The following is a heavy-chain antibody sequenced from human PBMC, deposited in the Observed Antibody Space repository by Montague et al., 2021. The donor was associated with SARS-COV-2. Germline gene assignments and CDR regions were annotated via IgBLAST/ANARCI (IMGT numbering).Heavy chain of an antibody. CDR2: IFVGAST. V-gene: IGHV4-4*07. CDR3: ARGMAPEGRWFDS. J-gene: IGHJ5*01. Sequence: SETLSLICSVSGGSISGYYWSWVRQAAGKRLEWIGRIFVGASTDYNPSLMSRFSLSGDKSKNQFSLKVTSVTAADTAIYYCARGMAPEGRWFDSWGHGMLVTVSS. D-gene: IGHD2-2*01. CDR1: GGSISGYY.